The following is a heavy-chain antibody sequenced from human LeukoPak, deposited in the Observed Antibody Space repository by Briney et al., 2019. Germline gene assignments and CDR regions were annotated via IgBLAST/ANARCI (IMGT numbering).Heavy chain of an antibody. V-gene: IGHV3-30*02. J-gene: IGHJ3*02. CDR1: GFTFSSYG. D-gene: IGHD2-2*02. Sequence: GGSLRLSCAAFGFTFSSYGMHWVRQAPGKGLEWVAFIRYDGSNKYYADSVKGRFTISRDNSKNTLYLQMNSLRAEDTAVYYCANSFWDIVVVPAAIGPIWGQGTMVTVSS. CDR3: ANSFWDIVVVPAAIGPI. CDR2: IRYDGSNK.